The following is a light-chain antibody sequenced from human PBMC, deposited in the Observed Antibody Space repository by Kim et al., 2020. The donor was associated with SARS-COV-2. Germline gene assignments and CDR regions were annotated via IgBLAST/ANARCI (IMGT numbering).Light chain of an antibody. V-gene: IGLV1-47*01. J-gene: IGLJ3*02. CDR3: AAWDDSFWV. CDR1: SSNIGSNY. CDR2: RNK. Sequence: PGQTVSISCSGGSSNIGSNYLYWYQQLPGTAPKLLSYRNKQRPSGVPDRFSGSKSGTSASLAISGLRSEDEADYYCAAWDDSFWVFGGGTQLTVL.